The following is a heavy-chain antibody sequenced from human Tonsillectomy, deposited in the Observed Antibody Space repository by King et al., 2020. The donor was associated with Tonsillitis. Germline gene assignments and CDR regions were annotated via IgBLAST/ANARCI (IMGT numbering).Heavy chain of an antibody. J-gene: IGHJ4*02. Sequence: VQLVESGGGLVQPGGSLRLSCAASGFTFSRYAVNWVRQAPGKGLEWVSGISGSGGSTYYADSVKGRFTISRDNSKNTLYLQMSSLRAEDTAVYYCAKNTRVVVTATIDSWGQGTPVTVSS. CDR2: ISGSGGST. CDR3: AKNTRVVVTATIDS. CDR1: GFTFSRYA. D-gene: IGHD2-21*02. V-gene: IGHV3-23*04.